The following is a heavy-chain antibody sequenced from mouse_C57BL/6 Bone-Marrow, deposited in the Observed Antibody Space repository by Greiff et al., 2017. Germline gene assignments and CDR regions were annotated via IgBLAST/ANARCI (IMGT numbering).Heavy chain of an antibody. CDR3: ARHYSNYHFDY. CDR2: INSDGGST. Sequence: DVMLVESGGGLVQPGESLKLSCESTEYEFPSHDMSWVRKTPEKRLELVAAINSDGGSTYYPDTMERRFIISRDNTKKTLYLQMSSLRSEDTALYCCARHYSNYHFDYWGQGTTLTVSS. CDR1: EYEFPSHD. D-gene: IGHD2-5*01. J-gene: IGHJ2*01. V-gene: IGHV5-2*01.